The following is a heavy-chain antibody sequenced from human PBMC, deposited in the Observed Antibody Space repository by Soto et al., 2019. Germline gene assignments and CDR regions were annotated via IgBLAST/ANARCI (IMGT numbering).Heavy chain of an antibody. CDR3: ARDRGNFGVVLADFYQYGMDV. V-gene: IGHV4-61*03. Sequence: QVQLQESGPGLVKPSETLSLTCTVSGDSVTSGSIYWSWIRQPPGKGLEWIGYVHYTGSTNYNPSLKSRVAISVHTSKNHFSLTLSSVTAADTAVYYCARDRGNFGVVLADFYQYGMDVWGQGTTVTVSS. CDR1: GDSVTSGSIY. J-gene: IGHJ6*02. CDR2: VHYTGST. D-gene: IGHD3-3*01.